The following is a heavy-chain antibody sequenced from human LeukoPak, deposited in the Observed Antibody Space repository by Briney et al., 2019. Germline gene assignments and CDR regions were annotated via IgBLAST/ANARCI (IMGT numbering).Heavy chain of an antibody. CDR1: GYTLTELS. Sequence: ASVKVSCKVSGYTLTELSMHWVRQAPGKGLERMGGFDPEDGETIYAQKFQGRVTMTEDTSTDTAYMELSSLRSEDTAVYYCARAPLPYCSSTSCYTDSYYYYYYYMDVWGKGTTVTVSS. J-gene: IGHJ6*03. D-gene: IGHD2-2*02. V-gene: IGHV1-24*01. CDR3: ARAPLPYCSSTSCYTDSYYYYYYYMDV. CDR2: FDPEDGET.